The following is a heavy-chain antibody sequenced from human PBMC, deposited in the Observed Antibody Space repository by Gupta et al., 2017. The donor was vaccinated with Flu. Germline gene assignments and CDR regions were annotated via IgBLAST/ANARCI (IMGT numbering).Heavy chain of an antibody. Sequence: QLQLQESGPGLVKPSETLSLTCTVSGGSISSSSYYWGWIRQPPGKGLEWIGSIYYSGSTYYNPSLKSRVTISVDTSKNQFSLKLSSVTAADTAVYYCARHNPGARGRPHQSHVDYWGQGTLVTVSS. V-gene: IGHV4-39*01. J-gene: IGHJ4*02. CDR1: GGSISSSSYY. D-gene: IGHD1-26*01. CDR3: ARHNPGARGRPHQSHVDY. CDR2: IYYSGST.